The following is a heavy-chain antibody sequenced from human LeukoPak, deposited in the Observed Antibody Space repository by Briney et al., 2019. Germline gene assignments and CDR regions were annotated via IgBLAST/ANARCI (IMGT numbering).Heavy chain of an antibody. CDR1: GSTFTSYG. Sequence: ASVKVSCKASGSTFTSYGISWVRQAPGQGLEWMGWISAYNGNTNYAQKLQGRVTMTTDTSTSTAYMELRSLRSDDTAVYYCARVVYDFWGGYYVDYWGQGTLVTVSS. CDR3: ARVVYDFWGGYYVDY. D-gene: IGHD3-3*01. J-gene: IGHJ4*02. V-gene: IGHV1-18*01. CDR2: ISAYNGNT.